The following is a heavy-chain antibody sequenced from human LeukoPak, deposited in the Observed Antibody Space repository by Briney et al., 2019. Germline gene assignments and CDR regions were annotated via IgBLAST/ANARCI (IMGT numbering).Heavy chain of an antibody. CDR2: ISGSGGST. J-gene: IGHJ4*02. V-gene: IGHV3-23*01. D-gene: IGHD4-17*01. CDR1: GFTFSSYA. Sequence: PGGSLRLSCAASGFTFSSYAMSWVRQAPGKGLEWVSAISGSGGSTYYADSVKSRFTISRDNSKNTLYLQMNSLRAEDTAVYYCAKVNTRPTVTKSADYWGQGTLVTVSS. CDR3: AKVNTRPTVTKSADY.